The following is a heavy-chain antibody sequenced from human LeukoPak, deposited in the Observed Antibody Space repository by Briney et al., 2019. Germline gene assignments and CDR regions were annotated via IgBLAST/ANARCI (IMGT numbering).Heavy chain of an antibody. CDR3: AKSPNTYYYGSGSYYYPRPKDHYMDV. V-gene: IGHV4-61*08. CDR2: IYYSGST. Sequence: PSETLSLTCAVSGGSISSGGYSWNWIRQPPGKGLEWIGLIYYSGSTYYNPSLKSRVTISVDTSKNQFSLKLSSVTAADTAVYYCAKSPNTYYYGSGSYYYPRPKDHYMDVWGKGTTVTISS. CDR1: GGSISSGGYS. J-gene: IGHJ6*03. D-gene: IGHD3-10*01.